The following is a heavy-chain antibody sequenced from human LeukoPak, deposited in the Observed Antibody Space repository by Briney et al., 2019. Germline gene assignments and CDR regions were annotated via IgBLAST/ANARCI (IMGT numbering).Heavy chain of an antibody. CDR3: ARVGPDCSGGSCYSYYFDY. Sequence: PGRSLRLSCAASEFSFRSFAMHWVRQAPGKGLEWVAVIWYDGSNKYYADSVKGRFTISRDNSKNTLYLQMNSLRAEDTAVYYCARVGPDCSGGSCYSYYFDYWGQGTLVTVSS. D-gene: IGHD2-15*01. V-gene: IGHV3-33*08. CDR2: IWYDGSNK. J-gene: IGHJ4*02. CDR1: EFSFRSFA.